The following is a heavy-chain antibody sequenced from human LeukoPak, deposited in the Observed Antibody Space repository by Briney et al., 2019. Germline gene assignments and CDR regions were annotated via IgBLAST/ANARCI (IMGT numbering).Heavy chain of an antibody. CDR3: ARHLEGNFWSGYYMSYYYGMDV. D-gene: IGHD3-3*01. J-gene: IGHJ6*02. CDR2: IYYSGST. Sequence: SETLSLTCTVSGGSISSSSYYWGWIRQPPGKGLEWIGSIYYSGSTYYNPSLKSRVTISVDTSKNQFSLKLSSVTAADTAVYYCARHLEGNFWSGYYMSYYYGMDVWGQGTTVTVSS. V-gene: IGHV4-39*01. CDR1: GGSISSSSYY.